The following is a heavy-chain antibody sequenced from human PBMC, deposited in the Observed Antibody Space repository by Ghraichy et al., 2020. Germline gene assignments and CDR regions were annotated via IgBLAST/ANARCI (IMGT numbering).Heavy chain of an antibody. J-gene: IGHJ4*02. V-gene: IGHV6-1*01. CDR3: AMSDAAADTRGYCFDY. CDR2: TYYRSRWYY. CDR1: GDSVSSNSAV. Sequence: SETLSLTCAISGDSVSSNSAVWNWIRQSPSRGLEWLGRTYYRSRWYYDYALSMKSRIAVTPDTSKNQFSLQLNSVTPEDTAVYYCAMSDAAADTRGYCFDYWGQGALVTVSS. D-gene: IGHD6-13*01.